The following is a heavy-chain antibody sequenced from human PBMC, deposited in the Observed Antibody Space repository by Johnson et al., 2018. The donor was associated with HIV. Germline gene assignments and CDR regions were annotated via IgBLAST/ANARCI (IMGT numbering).Heavy chain of an antibody. CDR2: INWNGGTP. V-gene: IGHV3-20*04. J-gene: IGHJ3*02. CDR3: ARARGDFWSGYPAFDI. D-gene: IGHD3-3*01. CDR1: GFSFDDFG. Sequence: VQLVESGGVVVQPGGSLRLSCAASGFSFDDFGMSWVRQAPGKGLEWVSGINWNGGTPAYADSVKGRFTISRDNAKNSLYLQMGSLRAEDMAVYYCARARGDFWSGYPAFDIWGQGTMVTVSS.